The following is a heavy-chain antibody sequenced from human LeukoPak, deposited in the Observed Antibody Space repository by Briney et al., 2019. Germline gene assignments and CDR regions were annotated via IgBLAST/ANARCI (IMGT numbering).Heavy chain of an antibody. CDR2: IYTSGST. V-gene: IGHV4-4*09. Sequence: SETLSLTCTVSGGSISSYYWSWIRQPPGKGLEWIGYIYTSGSTNYNPSLKSRVTISVDTSKNQFSLKLSPVTAADTAVYYCARLPWGFRGSYYYYMDVWGKGTTVTVSS. J-gene: IGHJ6*03. CDR1: GGSISSYY. CDR3: ARLPWGFRGSYYYYMDV. D-gene: IGHD3-16*01.